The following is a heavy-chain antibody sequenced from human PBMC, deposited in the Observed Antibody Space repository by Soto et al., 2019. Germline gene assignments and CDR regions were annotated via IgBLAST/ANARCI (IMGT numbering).Heavy chain of an antibody. V-gene: IGHV3-48*01. CDR1: GFTFSSYS. CDR2: ISSSSSTI. Sequence: HPGGSLRLSCAASGFTFSSYSMNWVRQAPGKGLEWVSYISSSSSTIYYADSVKGRFTISRDNAKNSLYLQMNSLRAEDTAVYYCAREASYPNFDWPYYMDVWGKGTTVTVSS. D-gene: IGHD3-9*01. CDR3: AREASYPNFDWPYYMDV. J-gene: IGHJ6*03.